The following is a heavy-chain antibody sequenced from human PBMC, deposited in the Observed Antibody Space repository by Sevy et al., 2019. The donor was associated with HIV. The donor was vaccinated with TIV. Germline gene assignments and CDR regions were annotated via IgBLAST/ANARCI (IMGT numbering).Heavy chain of an antibody. CDR3: AREKSDYYDSGDYFDY. Sequence: GGSLRLSCAASGFTFSSYWMHWVRQGPGKGLVWVSRSNSDGSNTDYADSVKGRFTISRDNAKNTLYLQMNSLRAEDKAVYYCAREKSDYYDSGDYFDYWGQGTLVTVSS. J-gene: IGHJ4*02. CDR2: SNSDGSNT. D-gene: IGHD3-10*01. V-gene: IGHV3-74*01. CDR1: GFTFSSYW.